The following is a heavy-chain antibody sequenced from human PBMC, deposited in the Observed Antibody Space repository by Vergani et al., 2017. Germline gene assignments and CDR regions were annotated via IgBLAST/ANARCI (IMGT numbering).Heavy chain of an antibody. J-gene: IGHJ6*02. CDR3: ARDSNDYGGNCPVKYYGMDV. V-gene: IGHV4-31*03. CDR2: IYYSGST. Sequence: QVQLQESGPGLVKPSQTLSLTCTVSGGSISSGGYYWSWIRQHPGKGLEWIGYIYYSGSTYYNPSLKSRVTISVDTSKNQFSLKLSSVTAADTAVYYCARDSNDYGGNCPVKYYGMDVWGQGTTVTVSS. CDR1: GGSISSGGYY. D-gene: IGHD4-23*01.